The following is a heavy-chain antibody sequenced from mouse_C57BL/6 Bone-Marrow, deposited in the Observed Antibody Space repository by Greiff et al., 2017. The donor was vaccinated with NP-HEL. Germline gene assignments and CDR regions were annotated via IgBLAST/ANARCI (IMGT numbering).Heavy chain of an antibody. J-gene: IGHJ4*01. D-gene: IGHD2-5*01. CDR3: TTSTYYSNSYAMDY. V-gene: IGHV14-4*01. CDR1: GFNIKDDY. CDR2: IDPENGDT. Sequence: VQLQQSGAELERPGASVKLSCTASGFNIKDDYMHWVKQRPEQGLEWIGWIDPENGDTEYASKFQGKATITADTSSNTAYLQLSSLTSEDTAVYYCTTSTYYSNSYAMDYWGQGTSVTVSS.